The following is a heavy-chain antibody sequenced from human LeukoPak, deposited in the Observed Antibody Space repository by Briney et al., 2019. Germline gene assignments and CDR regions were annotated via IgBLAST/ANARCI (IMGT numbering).Heavy chain of an antibody. J-gene: IGHJ4*02. CDR2: MNPNSGNT. Sequence: ASVKVSCKASGYTFTSYGISWVRQAPGQGLEWMGWMNPNSGNTGYAQKLQGRITMTRNTATSTAYMELSSLRSEDTAVYYCARGDYWGQGTLVTVSS. CDR3: ARGDY. V-gene: IGHV1-8*02. CDR1: GYTFTSYG.